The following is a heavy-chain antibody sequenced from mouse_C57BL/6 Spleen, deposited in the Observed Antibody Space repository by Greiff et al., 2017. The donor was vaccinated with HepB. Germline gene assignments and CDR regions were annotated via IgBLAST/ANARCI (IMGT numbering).Heavy chain of an antibody. V-gene: IGHV5-4*01. Sequence: EVQRVESGGGLVKPGGSLKLSCAASGFTFSSYAMSWVRQTPEKRLEWVATISDGGSYTYYPDNVKGRFTISRDNAKNNLYLQMSHLKSEDTAMYYCARGYYSNYGYFDVWGTGTTVTVSS. J-gene: IGHJ1*03. CDR3: ARGYYSNYGYFDV. D-gene: IGHD2-5*01. CDR1: GFTFSSYA. CDR2: ISDGGSYT.